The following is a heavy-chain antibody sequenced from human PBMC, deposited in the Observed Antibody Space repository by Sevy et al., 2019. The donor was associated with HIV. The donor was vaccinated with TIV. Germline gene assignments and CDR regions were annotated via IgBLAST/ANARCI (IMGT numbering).Heavy chain of an antibody. CDR1: GFALRSYT. CDR2: ISATGGST. Sequence: GGSLRLSCGVSGFALRSYTMNWVRQAPGKGLEWVASISATGGSTYYADSVKGRVTISRDVSKSTLYLQMNSLTAEDTAMFYCAKTLQKLPFHPHYFDYWGQGTLVTVSS. D-gene: IGHD2-21*02. CDR3: AKTLQKLPFHPHYFDY. V-gene: IGHV3-23*01. J-gene: IGHJ4*02.